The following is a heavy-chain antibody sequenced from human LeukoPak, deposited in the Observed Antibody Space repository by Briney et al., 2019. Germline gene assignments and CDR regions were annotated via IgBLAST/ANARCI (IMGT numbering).Heavy chain of an antibody. Sequence: GGSLRLSCAASGFTFSDYYMSWIRQAPGKGLEWVSYISSSGSTIYYADSVKGRFTIFRDNAKNSLYLQMNSLRAEDTAVYYCARGGHRLGYCSGGSCKYYYYYMDVWGKGTTVTISS. CDR2: ISSSGSTI. D-gene: IGHD2-15*01. V-gene: IGHV3-11*01. CDR1: GFTFSDYY. J-gene: IGHJ6*03. CDR3: ARGGHRLGYCSGGSCKYYYYYMDV.